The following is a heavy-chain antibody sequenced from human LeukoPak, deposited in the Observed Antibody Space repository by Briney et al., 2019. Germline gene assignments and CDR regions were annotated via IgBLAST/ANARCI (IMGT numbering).Heavy chain of an antibody. CDR3: ARGLGVPAATFDS. CDR1: GFTFNNYN. Sequence: GGSLRLSCAASGFTFNNYNMNWVRQAPGKGLEWVSYISSSCSTIYYADSVKGRFTISRDNAKNSLYLQMNSLRAEDTAVYYCARGLGVPAATFDSWGQGTLVTVSS. D-gene: IGHD2-2*01. V-gene: IGHV3-48*01. J-gene: IGHJ4*02. CDR2: ISSSCSTI.